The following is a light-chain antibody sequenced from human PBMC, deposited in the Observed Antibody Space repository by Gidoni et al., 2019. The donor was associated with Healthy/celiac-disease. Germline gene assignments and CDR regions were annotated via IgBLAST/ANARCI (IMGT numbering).Light chain of an antibody. CDR1: QSVSSN. CDR3: QQYNNWPPWWT. Sequence: VMTQSPATLSVSPGERATLSCRASQSVSSNLAWYQQKPGQASRFLIYGASIRATGIPARFSGSGSGTEFTLTISSLQSEDFAVYYCQQYNNWPPWWTFGQGTKVEIK. CDR2: GAS. J-gene: IGKJ1*01. V-gene: IGKV3D-15*01.